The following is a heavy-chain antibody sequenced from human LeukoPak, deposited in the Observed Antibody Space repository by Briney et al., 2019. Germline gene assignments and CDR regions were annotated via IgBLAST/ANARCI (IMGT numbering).Heavy chain of an antibody. J-gene: IGHJ4*02. CDR1: GGTFSSYA. Sequence: ASVKVSCKASGGTFSSYAISWVRQAPGQGLEWMGGIIPIFGTANYAQKFQGRVTITADESTSTAYMELSSLRSEDTAVYYCARETNSSSWYLFDYFDYWGQGTLVTVSS. D-gene: IGHD6-13*01. CDR2: IIPIFGTA. CDR3: ARETNSSSWYLFDYFDY. V-gene: IGHV1-69*13.